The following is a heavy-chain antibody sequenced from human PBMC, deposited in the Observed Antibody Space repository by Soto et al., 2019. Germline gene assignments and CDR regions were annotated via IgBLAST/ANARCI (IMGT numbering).Heavy chain of an antibody. J-gene: IGHJ4*02. CDR3: ARDYFGPDSSGYSKELDY. V-gene: IGHV3-33*01. D-gene: IGHD3-22*01. CDR2: IWYDGSNK. CDR1: GLTFSSYG. Sequence: GGALRLSCAGSGLTFSSYGMQWVRQAQGKGLEWVAVIWYDGSNKYYADSVKGRFTISRDNSKNTLYLQMNSLRAEDTAVYYCARDYFGPDSSGYSKELDYWGQGTLVTVSS.